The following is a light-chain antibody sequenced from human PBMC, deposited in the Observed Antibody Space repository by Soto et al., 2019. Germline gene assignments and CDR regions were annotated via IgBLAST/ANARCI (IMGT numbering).Light chain of an antibody. CDR3: QQYNSWPPLT. J-gene: IGKJ4*01. Sequence: EVVMTQSPATLSVSPGERATLSCRASQSVSSNVAWYQQKPGQAPRLLIYGASTRATGVPARFTGSGSGTEFTLTISSLQSEDFAVYYCQQYNSWPPLTFGGGTKVDIK. CDR2: GAS. V-gene: IGKV3-15*01. CDR1: QSVSSN.